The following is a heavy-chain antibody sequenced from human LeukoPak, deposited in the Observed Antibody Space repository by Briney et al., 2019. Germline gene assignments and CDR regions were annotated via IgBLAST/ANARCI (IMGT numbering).Heavy chain of an antibody. CDR2: VFYTGKT. J-gene: IGHJ4*02. Sequence: SETLSLTCTVSGGSVSTSDYYWGWIRQSPVKGLEWIGDVFYTGKTNYNPSLRGRATISIDTSKNQFSLKLTYVTAADSAVYYCAKVFDSWGQGTLVTVAS. CDR3: AKVFDS. V-gene: IGHV4-39*07. CDR1: GGSVSTSDYY.